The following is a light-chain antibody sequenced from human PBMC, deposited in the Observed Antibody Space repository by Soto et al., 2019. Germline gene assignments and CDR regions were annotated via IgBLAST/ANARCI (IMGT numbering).Light chain of an antibody. V-gene: IGKV3-11*01. J-gene: IGKJ4*01. CDR2: DAS. Sequence: EIVLTQSPATLSLSPGERATLSCRASQSVSSYLAWYQQKPGQAHRLLIYDASNRATGIPARFSGSGSGTDVTLTISSLEPEDFAVYYGQQRSNWPLLTFGGGTKVEIK. CDR1: QSVSSY. CDR3: QQRSNWPLLT.